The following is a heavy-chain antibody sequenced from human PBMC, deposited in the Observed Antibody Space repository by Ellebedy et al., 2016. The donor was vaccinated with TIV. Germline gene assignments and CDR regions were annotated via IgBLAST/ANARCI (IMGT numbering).Heavy chain of an antibody. CDR3: ARDRAAHYDILTAYDFYYYFGMDV. CDR1: GGTFSSYG. V-gene: IGHV1-69*13. Sequence: AASVKVSCKGSGGTFSSYGVTWVRQAPGQGLEWMGGINPIFGTANYAQRFQGRVTITADEFTSTTYMELSSLRSEDTAVYYCARDRAAHYDILTAYDFYYYFGMDVWGQGTTVTVSS. J-gene: IGHJ6*02. D-gene: IGHD3-9*01. CDR2: INPIFGTA.